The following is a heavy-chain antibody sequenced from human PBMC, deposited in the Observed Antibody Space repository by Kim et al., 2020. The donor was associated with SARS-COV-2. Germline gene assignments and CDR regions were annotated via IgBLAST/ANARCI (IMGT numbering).Heavy chain of an antibody. V-gene: IGHV1-18*04. Sequence: ASVKVSCKASGYTFTNYNITWVRQAPGQGLEWMGWIGPYNSYTNDAQKFQGRVTMTTDTSTSTAYMELRSLRSDDTAVYYCARDSVLATPFDYWGQGTL. CDR3: ARDSVLATPFDY. D-gene: IGHD2-15*01. J-gene: IGHJ4*02. CDR2: IGPYNSYT. CDR1: GYTFTNYN.